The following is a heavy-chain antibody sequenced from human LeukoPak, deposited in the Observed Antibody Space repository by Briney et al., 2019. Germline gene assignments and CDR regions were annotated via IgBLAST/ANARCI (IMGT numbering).Heavy chain of an antibody. CDR3: AKRGGTIFGVVNYFDY. J-gene: IGHJ4*02. V-gene: IGHV3-30*02. D-gene: IGHD3-3*01. CDR2: IRYDGSNK. Sequence: GGSLRLSCAASGFTFSSYGMHWVRQAPGKGLEWVAFIRYDGSNKYYADSVKGRFTISRDNSKDTLYLQMNSLRAEDTAVYYCAKRGGTIFGVVNYFDYWGQGTLVTVSS. CDR1: GFTFSSYG.